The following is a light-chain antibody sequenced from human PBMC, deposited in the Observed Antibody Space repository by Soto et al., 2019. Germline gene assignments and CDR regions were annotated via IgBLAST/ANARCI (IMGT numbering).Light chain of an antibody. CDR1: QSVSSK. J-gene: IGKJ1*01. Sequence: LVMTQSPATLSVSPGERATLSCRASQSVSSKLAWYQHKPGQAPRLLIYGASTRATGIPARFSGSGSGTEFTLTISSLQSEAFAVYYCQHYNNWPPWTFGQGTKVEIK. V-gene: IGKV3-15*01. CDR3: QHYNNWPPWT. CDR2: GAS.